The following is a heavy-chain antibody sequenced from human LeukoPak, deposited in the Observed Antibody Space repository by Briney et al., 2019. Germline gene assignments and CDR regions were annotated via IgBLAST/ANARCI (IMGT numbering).Heavy chain of an antibody. D-gene: IGHD6-19*01. V-gene: IGHV4-59*01. Sequence: SETLSLTCTVSGGSISSYYWSWIRQPPGKGLEWIGYTYYSGSTNYNPSLKSRVTISVDTSKNQFSLKLSSVTAADTAVYYCARDLDRWLVRGGDYWGQGTLVTVSS. J-gene: IGHJ4*02. CDR3: ARDLDRWLVRGGDY. CDR2: TYYSGST. CDR1: GGSISSYY.